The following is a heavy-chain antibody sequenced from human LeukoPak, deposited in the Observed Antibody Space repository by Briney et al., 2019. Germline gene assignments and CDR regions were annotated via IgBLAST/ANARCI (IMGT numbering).Heavy chain of an antibody. Sequence: PGGSLRLSCAASGITVSRNYMSWIRQAPGKGLEWVSYISSSGSTIYYADSVKGRFTISRDNAKNSLYLQMNSLRAEDTAVYYCARDRGTVTHDAFDIWGQGTMVTVSS. CDR1: GITVSRNY. J-gene: IGHJ3*02. CDR2: ISSSGSTI. CDR3: ARDRGTVTHDAFDI. V-gene: IGHV3-11*04. D-gene: IGHD4-17*01.